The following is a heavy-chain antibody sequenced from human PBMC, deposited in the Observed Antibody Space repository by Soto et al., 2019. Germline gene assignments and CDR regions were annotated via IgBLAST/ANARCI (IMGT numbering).Heavy chain of an antibody. Sequence: SETLSLTCTVSGGSISSRSYYWGWILQHPGKGLEWIGSIYYIGNTYYNPSLKSRVNISVDTSKNQLSLKLSSVTASDTAVYYCTSDYGGNLNWFDPWGQGTLVTVSS. CDR3: TSDYGGNLNWFDP. D-gene: IGHD4-17*01. CDR1: GGSISSRSYY. CDR2: IYYIGNT. J-gene: IGHJ5*02. V-gene: IGHV4-39*01.